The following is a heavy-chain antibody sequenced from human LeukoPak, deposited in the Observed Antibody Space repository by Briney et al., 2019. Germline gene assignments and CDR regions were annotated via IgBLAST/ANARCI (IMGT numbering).Heavy chain of an antibody. CDR2: INPNSGGT. J-gene: IGHJ4*02. CDR3: ARDYRLVAVAGLTFGY. V-gene: IGHV1-2*02. D-gene: IGHD6-19*01. CDR1: GYTFTGYY. Sequence: GASVKVSCKASGYTFTGYYMHWVRQAPGQRLEWMGWINPNSGGTNYAQKFQGRVTMTRDTSISTAYMELSRLRSDDTAVYYCARDYRLVAVAGLTFGYWGQGTLVTVSS.